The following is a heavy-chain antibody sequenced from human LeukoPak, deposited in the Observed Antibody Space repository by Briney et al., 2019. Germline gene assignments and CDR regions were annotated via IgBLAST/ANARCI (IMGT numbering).Heavy chain of an antibody. D-gene: IGHD3-16*01. CDR2: IRYNGNNQ. J-gene: IGHJ4*02. V-gene: IGHV3-30*02. CDR3: AREDFGGLPS. Sequence: GGSLRLSCAASGFTFNNYGMHWVRQAPGKGLEWVAFIRYNGNNQYYADSVKGRFTISRDNSKNTLYLQMNSLKGDDTAVYYCAREDFGGLPSWGQGTLVTVSS. CDR1: GFTFNNYG.